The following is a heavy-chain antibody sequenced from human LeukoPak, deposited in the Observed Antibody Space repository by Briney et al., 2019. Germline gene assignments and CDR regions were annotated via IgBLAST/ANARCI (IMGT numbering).Heavy chain of an antibody. CDR1: GGSISSYY. Sequence: PSETLSLTCTVSGGSISSYYWSWIRQPPGKGLEYIGYIYYSGITNYNPSLKSRVTISVDTSKNQFSLKLSSVTAADTAVYYRASSHLYSSSWYLTGKFDYWGQGTLVTVSS. CDR3: ASSHLYSSSWYLTGKFDY. V-gene: IGHV4-59*01. D-gene: IGHD6-13*01. CDR2: IYYSGIT. J-gene: IGHJ4*01.